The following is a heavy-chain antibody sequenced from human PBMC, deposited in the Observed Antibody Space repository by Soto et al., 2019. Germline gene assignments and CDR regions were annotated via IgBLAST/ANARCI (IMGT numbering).Heavy chain of an antibody. CDR1: GASITYGGYS. CDR3: ARGGGSDSFDY. J-gene: IGHJ4*02. CDR2: INHLETT. V-gene: IGHV4-30-2*01. D-gene: IGHD1-26*01. Sequence: SETLAITCTFSGASITYGGYSGSWIRQTPGKGLEWIGYINHLETTFYNPSFESRLTLSIDRTKNQFSLNLNSMSAADRAVYFCARGGGSDSFDYWGQGIMVTVSS.